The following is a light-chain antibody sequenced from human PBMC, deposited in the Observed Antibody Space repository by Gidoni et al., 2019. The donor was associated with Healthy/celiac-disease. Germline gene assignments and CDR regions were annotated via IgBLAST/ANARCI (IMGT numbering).Light chain of an antibody. CDR2: EVS. Sequence: SVSGSPGQSITISCTGTSSDVGGYNYVSWYQQHPGKAPKLMIYEVSNRPSGVSNRFSGSKSGNTASLTISGLQAEDEADYYCSSYTSSSTLWVFGGGTKLTVL. CDR3: SSYTSSSTLWV. J-gene: IGLJ3*02. CDR1: SSDVGGYNY. V-gene: IGLV2-14*01.